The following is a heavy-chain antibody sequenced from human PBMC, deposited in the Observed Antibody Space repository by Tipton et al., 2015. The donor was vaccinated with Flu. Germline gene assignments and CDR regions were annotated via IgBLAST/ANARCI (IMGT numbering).Heavy chain of an antibody. V-gene: IGHV1-18*01. CDR3: ARAWAAAGSA. J-gene: IGHJ5*02. D-gene: IGHD6-13*01. CDR1: GYSFNTYG. Sequence: QLVQSGAEVKKPGASVKVSCKTSGYSFNTYGISWVRQAPGQGLEWMGWISAYTDNRNYAQRFQGRVTMTTDTSTSTAFMELRSLRSDDTAVYYCARAWAAAGSAWGQGTLVAVSS. CDR2: ISAYTDNR.